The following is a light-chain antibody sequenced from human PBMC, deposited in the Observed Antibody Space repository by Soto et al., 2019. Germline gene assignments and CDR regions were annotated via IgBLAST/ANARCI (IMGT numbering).Light chain of an antibody. CDR3: LLSYSGAQV. J-gene: IGLJ2*01. V-gene: IGLV7-46*01. Sequence: QAVVTQEPSLTVSPGGTVTLTCGSSTGTVTSGHYPYWFQQKPGQAPKTLIYDASTKHSWTPARFSGSLLGGKAALTLSGAQPEDEADYYCLLSYSGAQVVGGGTKLTVL. CDR2: DAS. CDR1: TGTVTSGHY.